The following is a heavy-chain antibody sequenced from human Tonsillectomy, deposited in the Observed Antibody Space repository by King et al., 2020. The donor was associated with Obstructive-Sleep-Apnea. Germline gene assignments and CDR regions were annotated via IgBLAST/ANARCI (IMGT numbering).Heavy chain of an antibody. CDR2: INHSGST. CDR1: GGSFSGYY. Sequence: VQLPQWGAGLLKPSETLSLTCAVYGGSFSGYYWSWIRQPPGKGLEWIGEINHSGSTNYNPSLKSRVTISVDTSKNQFSLKLSSVTAADTAVYYCARSTFYYYGSGKEWFDPWGQGTLVTVSS. D-gene: IGHD3-10*01. CDR3: ARSTFYYYGSGKEWFDP. J-gene: IGHJ5*02. V-gene: IGHV4-34*01.